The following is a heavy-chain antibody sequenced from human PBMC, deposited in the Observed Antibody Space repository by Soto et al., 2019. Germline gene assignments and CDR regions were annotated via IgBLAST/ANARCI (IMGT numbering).Heavy chain of an antibody. CDR3: ARDQGLFVHTGMVIDYYGMDV. CDR1: GGTFTSYA. Sequence: QVHLVQSGAEVRRPGSSVKVSCTTSGGTFTSYAVSWVRQVPGQGLQWMGGIIPGFDTTFYAQKFQGRVTIPADESTNSAYMDLRGLRSEDTAVYYCARDQGLFVHTGMVIDYYGMDVWGPGTTVTVSS. V-gene: IGHV1-69*01. CDR2: IIPGFDTT. D-gene: IGHD5-18*01. J-gene: IGHJ6*02.